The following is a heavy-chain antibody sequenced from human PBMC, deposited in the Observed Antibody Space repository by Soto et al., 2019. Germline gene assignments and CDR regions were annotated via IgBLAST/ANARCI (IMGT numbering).Heavy chain of an antibody. CDR2: INHSGST. J-gene: IGHJ6*02. Sequence: QVQLQQWGAGLLKPSETLSLTCAVYGGSFSGYYWSWIRQPPWKGLEWIGEINHSGSTNYNPSLKSRVTISVDTTKNQFSLKLSSVTAANTAVYYCARVKRGVIKGSYYYYYGMDVWGQGTTVTVSS. V-gene: IGHV4-34*01. CDR3: ARVKRGVIKGSYYYYYGMDV. CDR1: GGSFSGYY. D-gene: IGHD3-10*01.